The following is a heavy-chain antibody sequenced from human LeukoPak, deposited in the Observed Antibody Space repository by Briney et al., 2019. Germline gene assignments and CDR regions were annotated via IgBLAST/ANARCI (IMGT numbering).Heavy chain of an antibody. Sequence: GGSLRLSCAASGFTVSSNYMSWVRQAPGKGLEWISSISTDSLTIKYADFVSGQFTISRDNAEHLLFLQMNNLRAEDTAVYYCARKAQTGSHSGPFDIWGQGTLVTVSS. CDR3: ARKAQTGSHSGPFDI. CDR1: GFTVSSNY. CDR2: ISTDSLTI. D-gene: IGHD1-26*01. J-gene: IGHJ3*02. V-gene: IGHV3-48*04.